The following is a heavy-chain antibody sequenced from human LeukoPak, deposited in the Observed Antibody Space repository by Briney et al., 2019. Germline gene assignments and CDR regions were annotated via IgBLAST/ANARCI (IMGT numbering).Heavy chain of an antibody. CDR2: INPNSGGT. D-gene: IGHD2-21*02. J-gene: IGHJ4*02. CDR3: ARVEVTINFDY. CDR1: GYTFTGYY. V-gene: IGHV1-2*06. Sequence: ASVTVSCKASGYTFTGYYMHWVRQAPGQGVEWMGRINPNSGGTNYAQKFQGRVTMTRDTSISTAYMELSRLRSDDTAVYYCARVEVTINFDYWGQGTLVTVSS.